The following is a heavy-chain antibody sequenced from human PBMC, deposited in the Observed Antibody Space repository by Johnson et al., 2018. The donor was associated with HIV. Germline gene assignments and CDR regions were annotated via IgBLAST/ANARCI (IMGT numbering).Heavy chain of an antibody. J-gene: IGHJ3*02. Sequence: VQLVESGGGLVQPGGSLRLSCAASGFTFSNYAMSWVRQAPGKGLEWVASISGGGGSKYYADSVKGRFTISRDNSKNTLYLQMNSLRAEDTALYYCASVDTRMHVFDIWGQGTMVTVSS. CDR3: ASVDTRMHVFDI. CDR1: GFTFSNYA. D-gene: IGHD3-22*01. V-gene: IGHV3-23*04. CDR2: ISGGGGSK.